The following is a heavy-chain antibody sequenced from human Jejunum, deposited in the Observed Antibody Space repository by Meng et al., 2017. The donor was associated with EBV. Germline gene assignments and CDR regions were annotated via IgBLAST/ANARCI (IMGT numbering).Heavy chain of an antibody. CDR1: GFTFISYA. V-gene: IGHV3-23*01. CDR2: VSDSGDTT. CDR3: AKQGDGYCGS. Sequence: EVQLLECGGGWVEPGGSLRLSCEASGFTFISYAITWVRQAPGKGLEWVSTVSDSGDTTYYADSVKGRFTISRDNSKNTLFLQMNSLRADDTAVYYCAKQGDGYCGSWSQGTLVTVSS. D-gene: IGHD5-18*01. J-gene: IGHJ5*02.